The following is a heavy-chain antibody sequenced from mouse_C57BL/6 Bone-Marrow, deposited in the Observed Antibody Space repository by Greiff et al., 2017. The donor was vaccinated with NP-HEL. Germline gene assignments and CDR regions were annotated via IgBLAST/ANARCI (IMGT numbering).Heavy chain of an antibody. V-gene: IGHV10-3*01. J-gene: IGHJ4*01. D-gene: IGHD4-1*01. CDR1: GFTFNTYA. CDR3: VRVEGPNWAYAMDY. CDR2: IRSKSSNYAT. Sequence: DVMLVESGGGLVQPKGSLKLSCAASGFTFNTYAMHWVRQAPGKGLEWVARIRSKSSNYATYYADSVKDRFTISRDDSQSMLYLQMNNLKTEDTAMYYCVRVEGPNWAYAMDYWGQGTSVTVSS.